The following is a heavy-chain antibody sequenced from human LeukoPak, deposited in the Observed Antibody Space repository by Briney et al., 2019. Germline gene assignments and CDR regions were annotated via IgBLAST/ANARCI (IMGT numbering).Heavy chain of an antibody. V-gene: IGHV4-4*07. CDR3: AGVNLNWGSLVY. J-gene: IGHJ4*02. Sequence: KPSETLSLTCTVSGGSISSYNWSWIRQPAGKGLEWVGRIYTSGSTNYNPSLKSRVTMSVNTSKNQFSLKLSSVTAAGTAVYYCAGVNLNWGSLVYWGQGTLVTVSS. CDR1: GGSISSYN. D-gene: IGHD7-27*01. CDR2: IYTSGST.